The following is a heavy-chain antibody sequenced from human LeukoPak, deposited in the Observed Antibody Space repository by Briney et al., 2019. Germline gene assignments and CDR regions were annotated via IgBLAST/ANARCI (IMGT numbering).Heavy chain of an antibody. J-gene: IGHJ4*02. Sequence: ASVKVSCKASGYAFTSFGMNWVRQAPGQGLEWMGWISSYNGNTNYAQKLQGRVTMTTDTSTSTAYMELRSLRSDDTAVYYCARSITVTSPIPIPNLFDYWGQGTLVTVSS. CDR2: ISSYNGNT. V-gene: IGHV1-18*01. CDR1: GYAFTSFG. D-gene: IGHD4-17*01. CDR3: ARSITVTSPIPIPNLFDY.